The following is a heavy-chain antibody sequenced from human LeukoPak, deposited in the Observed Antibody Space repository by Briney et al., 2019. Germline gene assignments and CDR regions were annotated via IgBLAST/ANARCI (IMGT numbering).Heavy chain of an antibody. V-gene: IGHV3-21*01. J-gene: IGHJ5*02. CDR3: ARARQQLVPNWFDP. D-gene: IGHD6-13*01. Sequence: PGGSLRLSCAASGFTFSSYSMNWVRQAPGKGLEWVSSISSSSSYIYYADSVKGRFTISRDNAKNSLYLQMNSLRAEDTAVYYCARARQQLVPNWFDPWGQGTLVTVSS. CDR2: ISSSSSYI. CDR1: GFTFSSYS.